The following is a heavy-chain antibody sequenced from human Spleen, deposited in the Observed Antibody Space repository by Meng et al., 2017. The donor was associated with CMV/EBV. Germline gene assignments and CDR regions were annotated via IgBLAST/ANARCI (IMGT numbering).Heavy chain of an antibody. CDR3: AKQVVSTSLDYFDS. J-gene: IGHJ4*02. CDR2: IRYDGSNK. Sequence: GESLKISCAASGFIFSSYNMSWVRQAPGKGLEWVAFIRYDGSNKFYADSVKGRFTISRDNSNNTLYLQMNSLSAEDTAVYYCAKQVVSTSLDYFDSWGQGTLVTVSS. V-gene: IGHV3-30*02. CDR1: GFIFSSYN. D-gene: IGHD2-8*02.